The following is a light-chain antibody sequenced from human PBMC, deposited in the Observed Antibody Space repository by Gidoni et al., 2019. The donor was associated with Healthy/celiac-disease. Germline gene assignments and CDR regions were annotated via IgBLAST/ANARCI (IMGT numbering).Light chain of an antibody. Sequence: EIVLTQSPATLSLSPGERATLSCSASQSVSSYLAWYQQKPGQAPRLLIYDASNRATGIPARFSGSGSGTDFTLTISSLEPEDFAVYYCQQRSNWRYTFXQXTKLXIK. J-gene: IGKJ2*01. CDR3: QQRSNWRYT. CDR2: DAS. CDR1: QSVSSY. V-gene: IGKV3-11*01.